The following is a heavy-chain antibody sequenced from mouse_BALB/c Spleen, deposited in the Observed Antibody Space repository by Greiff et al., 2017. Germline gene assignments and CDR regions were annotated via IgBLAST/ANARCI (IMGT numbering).Heavy chain of an antibody. D-gene: IGHD2-4*01. J-gene: IGHJ4*01. CDR3: ARRDYDYDNYYAMDY. CDR1: GFTFSSYA. V-gene: IGHV5-9-3*01. CDR2: ISSGGSYT. Sequence: EVKLVESGGGLVKPGGSLKLSCAASGFTFSSYAMSWVRQTPEKRLEWVATISSGGSYTYYPDSVKGRFTISRDNAKNTLYLQMSSLRSEDTAMYYCARRDYDYDNYYAMDYWGQGTSVTVAS.